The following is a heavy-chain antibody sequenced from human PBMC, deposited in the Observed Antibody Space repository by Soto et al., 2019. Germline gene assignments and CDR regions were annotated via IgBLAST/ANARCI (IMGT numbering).Heavy chain of an antibody. CDR3: ARVPPREHYRAF. Sequence: ASVKVSCKASGYTFTSYYMHWVRQAPGQGLEWMGIINPSGGSTSYAQKFQGRVTMTRDTSTSTVYMELSSLRSEDTAVYSGARVPPREHYRAFGGKGPTVPVSS. V-gene: IGHV1-46*03. CDR2: INPSGGST. CDR1: GYTFTSYY. J-gene: IGHJ6*03. D-gene: IGHD1-26*01.